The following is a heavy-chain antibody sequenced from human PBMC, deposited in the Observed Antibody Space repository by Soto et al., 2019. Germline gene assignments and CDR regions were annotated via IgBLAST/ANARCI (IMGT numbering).Heavy chain of an antibody. Sequence: QVQLVRSGAEVKKPGSSVKVSCKASGGTSRSLSITWVRQGPGQGLEWMGGITPLFGIPNYPQKFQGRLTITADKSTGTAYLELSSLRSEDTAVYYCARDTHSAGGWFDTWGRGTLVTVSS. CDR3: ARDTHSAGGWFDT. CDR1: GGTSRSLS. J-gene: IGHJ5*02. V-gene: IGHV1-69*17. CDR2: ITPLFGIP. D-gene: IGHD2-15*01.